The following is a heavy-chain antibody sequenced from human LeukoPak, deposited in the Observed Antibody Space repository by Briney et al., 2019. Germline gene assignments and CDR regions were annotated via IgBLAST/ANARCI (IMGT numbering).Heavy chain of an antibody. CDR3: ARSDFWSGYYTTYNWFDP. V-gene: IGHV1-2*06. CDR2: INPNSGGT. CDR1: GYTFTGYY. J-gene: IGHJ5*02. D-gene: IGHD3-3*01. Sequence: VASVKVSCKASGYTFTGYYMHWVRQAPGQGLEWMGRINPNSGGTNYAQKFQGRVTMTRDTSISTAYMELSRLRSDDTAVYYCARSDFWSGYYTTYNWFDPWGQGTLVTVSS.